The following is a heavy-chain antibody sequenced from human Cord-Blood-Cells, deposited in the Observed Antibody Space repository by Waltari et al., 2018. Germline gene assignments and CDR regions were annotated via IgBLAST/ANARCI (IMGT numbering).Heavy chain of an antibody. J-gene: IGHJ3*02. V-gene: IGHV4-39*01. CDR2: IYYSGST. CDR1: GGSISSSSYY. CDR3: ARPNYDSSGYYHAFDI. Sequence: QLQLQESGPGLVKPSETLSLTCTVSGGSISSSSYYWGWIRQPPGKGLGWIGSIYYSGSTYDNPALKGRVTISVDTSKNQFSLKLSSVTAADTAVYYCARPNYDSSGYYHAFDIWGQGTMVTVSS. D-gene: IGHD3-22*01.